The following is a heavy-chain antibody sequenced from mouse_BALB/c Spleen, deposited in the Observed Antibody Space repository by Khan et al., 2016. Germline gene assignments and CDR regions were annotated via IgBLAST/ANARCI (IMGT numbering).Heavy chain of an antibody. D-gene: IGHD1-1*01. CDR1: GFTFSSYG. CDR2: ISSGGSYT. J-gene: IGHJ2*01. Sequence: VELVESGGDLVKPGGSLKLSCAASGFTFSSYGMSWVRQTPDKRLEWVATISSGGSYTYYPDSVKGRFTISRDNAKNTLYLQMSSLKSEDTAMYYCARHVTTVVADYWGQGTTLTVSS. CDR3: ARHVTTVVADY. V-gene: IGHV5-6*01.